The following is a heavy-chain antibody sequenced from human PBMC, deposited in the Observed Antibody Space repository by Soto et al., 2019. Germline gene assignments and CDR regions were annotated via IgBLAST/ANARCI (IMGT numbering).Heavy chain of an antibody. CDR1: GYVFTSFG. Sequence: ASVKVSCKTSGYVFTSFGISWVRQAPGQGLEWMGWVRPYNGDTKYAEKFQGRVTMTSDTSTTTAYMELRGLRSDDTAVYFCVRSVFADFWSPYYYFDYWGQGTQVTVAS. CDR3: VRSVFADFWSPYYYFDY. J-gene: IGHJ4*02. D-gene: IGHD3-10*01. V-gene: IGHV1-18*04. CDR2: VRPYNGDT.